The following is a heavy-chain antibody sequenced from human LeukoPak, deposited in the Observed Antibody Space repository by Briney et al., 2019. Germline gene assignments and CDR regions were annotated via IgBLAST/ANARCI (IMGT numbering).Heavy chain of an antibody. V-gene: IGHV3-48*04. CDR2: IRSSSSTV. D-gene: IGHD2/OR15-2a*01. J-gene: IGHJ4*02. CDR3: ASFLVDY. CDR1: GFTFSSYS. Sequence: GGSLRLSCAASGFTFSSYSMNWVRQAPGKGLEWVSYIRSSSSTVYYADSVKGRFTISRDNAKNSLYLQMNSLRAEDTAVYYCASFLVDYWGQGTLVTVSS.